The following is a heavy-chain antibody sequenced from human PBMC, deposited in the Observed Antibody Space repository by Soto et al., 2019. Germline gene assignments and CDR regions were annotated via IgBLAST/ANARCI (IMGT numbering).Heavy chain of an antibody. CDR1: GGSISSGGYY. D-gene: IGHD5-12*01. J-gene: IGHJ4*02. CDR2: IYYSGSI. V-gene: IGHV4-31*03. Sequence: SETLSLTCTVSGGSISSGGYYWSWIRQHPGKGLEWIGYIYYSGSIYYNPSLKSRFTISVDTSKNQFSLKLSSVTAADTAVYYCARRSDGYKRYYFDYWGQGTLVTVSS. CDR3: ARRSDGYKRYYFDY.